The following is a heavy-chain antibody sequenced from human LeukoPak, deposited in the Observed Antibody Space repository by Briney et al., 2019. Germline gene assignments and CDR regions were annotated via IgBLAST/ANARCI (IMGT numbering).Heavy chain of an antibody. Sequence: PGGSLRLSCAASGFTFSTYPLHWVRQAPGKGLEWVAVIASDDSSKYYADSVKGRFTISRDNSKNTLYLQMNSLRAEDTAVYYCAKDRITHDYYYMDVWGKGTTVTISS. CDR2: IASDDSSK. CDR3: AKDRITHDYYYMDV. J-gene: IGHJ6*03. CDR1: GFTFSTYP. V-gene: IGHV3-30*04. D-gene: IGHD3-10*01.